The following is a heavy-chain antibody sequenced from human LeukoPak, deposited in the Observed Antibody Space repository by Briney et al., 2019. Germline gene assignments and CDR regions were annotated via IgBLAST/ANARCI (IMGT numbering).Heavy chain of an antibody. CDR2: INVATGNT. CDR1: GYSFNTYA. CDR3: AREHDVLTGFGFDY. V-gene: IGHV1-3*01. J-gene: IGHJ4*02. Sequence: ASVRVSCKAPGYSFNTYAIQWVRQAPGQRLEWSGWINVATGNTKYSQKFQDRVTISRDTSASIAYMELSRLRSEDTAVYYCAREHDVLTGFGFDYWGQGTPVTVSS. D-gene: IGHD3-9*01.